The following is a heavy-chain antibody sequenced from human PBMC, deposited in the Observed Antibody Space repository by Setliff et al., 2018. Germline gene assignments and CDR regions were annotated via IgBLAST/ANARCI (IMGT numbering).Heavy chain of an antibody. J-gene: IGHJ4*02. V-gene: IGHV1-18*04. CDR2: ISAYNGNT. CDR1: GYTFTGYY. Sequence: ASVKVSCKASGYTFTGYYMHWVRQAPGQGLEWMGWISAYNGNTNYAQKLQGRVTMTTDTSTSTAYMELRSLRSDDTAVYYCARVRAGYFYFDYWGQGTLVTVSS. D-gene: IGHD5-18*01. CDR3: ARVRAGYFYFDY.